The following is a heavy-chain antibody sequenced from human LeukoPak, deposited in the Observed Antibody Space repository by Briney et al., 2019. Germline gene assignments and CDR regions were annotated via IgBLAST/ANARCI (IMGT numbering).Heavy chain of an antibody. CDR3: ARDPREYYESSGYNDY. Sequence: PGGSLRLSCAASGFTFSNYWMHWVRQAPGKGLVWVSRIESDGTSTSYADSVEGRFTMSRDNAKNTLYLQMNSLRAEDTAVYYCARDPREYYESSGYNDYWGQGTLVTVSS. D-gene: IGHD3-22*01. J-gene: IGHJ4*02. V-gene: IGHV3-74*01. CDR2: IESDGTST. CDR1: GFTFSNYW.